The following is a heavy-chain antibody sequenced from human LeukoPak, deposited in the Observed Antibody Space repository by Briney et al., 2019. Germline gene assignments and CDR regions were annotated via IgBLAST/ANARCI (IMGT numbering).Heavy chain of an antibody. CDR1: GGSISSYY. V-gene: IGHV4-4*07. Sequence: SETLSLTCTVSGGSISSYYWSWIRQPAGKRLEWIGRIYTSGSTNYNPSLKSRVTMSVDTSKNQFSLKLSSVTAADTAVYYCARCPIAAAHLSTRWFDPWGQGTLVTVSS. CDR2: IYTSGST. D-gene: IGHD6-13*01. CDR3: ARCPIAAAHLSTRWFDP. J-gene: IGHJ5*02.